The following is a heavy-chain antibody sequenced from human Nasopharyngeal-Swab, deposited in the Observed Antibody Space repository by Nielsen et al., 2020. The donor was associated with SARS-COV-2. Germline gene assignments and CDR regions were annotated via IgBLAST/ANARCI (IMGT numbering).Heavy chain of an antibody. J-gene: IGHJ4*02. V-gene: IGHV1-8*01. CDR1: GYTFTSYD. Sequence: ASVKVSCKASGYTFTSYDINWVRQATGQGLEWMGWMNPNSGNTGYAQKFQGRVTITRDTSISTAYMELSSLRSEDTAVYYCARGLVPTDPDDYWGQGTLVTVSS. CDR2: MNPNSGNT. CDR3: ARGLVPTDPDDY. D-gene: IGHD1-1*01.